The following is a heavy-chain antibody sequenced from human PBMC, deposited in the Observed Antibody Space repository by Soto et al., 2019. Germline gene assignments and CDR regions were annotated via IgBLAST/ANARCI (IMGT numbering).Heavy chain of an antibody. J-gene: IGHJ6*02. CDR1: GYTFTSYG. V-gene: IGHV1-18*04. CDR2: ISAYNGNT. Sequence: GASVKVSCKASGYTFTSYGISWVRQAPGQGLEWMGWISAYNGNTNYAQKLQGRVTMTTDTSTSTAYMELRSLRSDDTAVYYCARDKAGYYYYGMDVWGQGTTVTVSS. CDR3: ARDKAGYYYYGMDV.